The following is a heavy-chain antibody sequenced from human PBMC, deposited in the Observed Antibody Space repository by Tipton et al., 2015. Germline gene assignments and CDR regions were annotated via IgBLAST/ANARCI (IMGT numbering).Heavy chain of an antibody. J-gene: IGHJ5*02. CDR3: ARHGSIGARQNWFDP. D-gene: IGHD6-6*01. Sequence: QLVQSGAEVKKSGESLKISCKGSGYSFTSYWIGWVRQMPGKGLEWMGIIYPGDSDTRYSPSFQGRVSISADKSINTVYLQWNSLKASDTAMYYCARHGSIGARQNWFDPWGQGTLVSVSS. CDR2: IYPGDSDT. V-gene: IGHV5-51*01. CDR1: GYSFTSYW.